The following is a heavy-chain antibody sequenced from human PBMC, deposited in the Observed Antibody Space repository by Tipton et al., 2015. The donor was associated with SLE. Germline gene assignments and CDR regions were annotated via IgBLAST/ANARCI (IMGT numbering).Heavy chain of an antibody. CDR2: MYYNGRTD. CDR1: GDFISNVGYY. CDR3: SCRLAARRSLLIPFDY. V-gene: IGHV4-31*03. J-gene: IGHJ4*02. D-gene: IGHD6-6*01. Sequence: TLSLTCTVSGDFISNVGYYWTWIRQFPGKGLEYIGSMYYNGRTDYYNPSLKSRVTISSDTSKNQFSLRLNSVTASDTAVYYCSCRLAARRSLLIPFDYWGQGALVTVSS.